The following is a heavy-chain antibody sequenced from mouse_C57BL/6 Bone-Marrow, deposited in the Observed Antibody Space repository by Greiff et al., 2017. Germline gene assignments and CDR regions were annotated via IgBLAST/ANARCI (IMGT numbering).Heavy chain of an antibody. CDR3: TRYSPYYFDY. CDR2: IDPENGDT. D-gene: IGHD2-14*01. CDR1: GFNIKDDY. J-gene: IGHJ2*01. V-gene: IGHV14-4*01. Sequence: VQLQQSGAELVRPGASVKLSCTASGFNIKDDYMHWVKQRPEQGLEWIGWIDPENGDTEYASKFQGKATITADTSSNTAYLRLSSLTSEDTAVYYCTRYSPYYFDYWGQGTTLTVSS.